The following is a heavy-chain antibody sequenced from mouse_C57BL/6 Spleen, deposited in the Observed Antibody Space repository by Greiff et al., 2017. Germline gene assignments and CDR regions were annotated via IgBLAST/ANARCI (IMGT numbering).Heavy chain of an antibody. CDR2: ISSGGSYT. V-gene: IGHV5-6*01. CDR1: GFTFSSYG. Sequence: EVKLVESGGDLVKPGGSLKLSCAASGFTFSSYGMSWVRQTPDKRLEWVATISSGGSYTYYQDRVKGRFTISRDNAKNTLYLQMRILKSEDTAMYYCARHDGYDVKYYAMDYWGQGTSVTVSS. D-gene: IGHD2-2*01. J-gene: IGHJ4*01. CDR3: ARHDGYDVKYYAMDY.